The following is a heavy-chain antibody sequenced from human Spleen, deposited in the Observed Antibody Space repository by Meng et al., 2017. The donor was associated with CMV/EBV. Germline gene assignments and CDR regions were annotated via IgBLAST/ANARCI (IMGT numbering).Heavy chain of an antibody. CDR3: ARAYSSSSPPSY. CDR1: GGSFSGYY. D-gene: IGHD6-6*01. CDR2: INHSGST. V-gene: IGHV4-34*01. J-gene: IGHJ4*02. Sequence: GSLRLSCAVYGGSFSGYYWSWIRQPPGKGLEWIGEINHSGSTNYNPSLKSRVTISVDTSKNQFSLKLGSVTAADTAVYYCARAYSSSSPPSYWGQGTLVTVSS.